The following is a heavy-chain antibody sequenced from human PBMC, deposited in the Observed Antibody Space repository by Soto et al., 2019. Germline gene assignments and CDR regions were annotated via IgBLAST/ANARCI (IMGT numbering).Heavy chain of an antibody. CDR2: IIPIFGTA. V-gene: IGHV1-69*12. D-gene: IGHD6-13*01. Sequence: QVQLVQSGAKVKKPGSSVKVSCKASGGTFSSYAISWVRQAPGQGLEWMGGIIPIFGTANYAQKFQGRVTITADESTRPAYVELSRLRSEDTAVYYCARVAEGAGAGFDYWGQGTLVTVSS. CDR1: GGTFSSYA. CDR3: ARVAEGAGAGFDY. J-gene: IGHJ4*02.